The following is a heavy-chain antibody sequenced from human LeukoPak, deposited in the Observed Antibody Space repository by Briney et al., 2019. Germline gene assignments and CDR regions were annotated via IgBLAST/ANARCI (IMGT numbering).Heavy chain of an antibody. J-gene: IGHJ4*02. CDR1: GEALTGLD. V-gene: IGHV4-34*01. CDR2: ISPSGST. CDR3: AKKRLTINRGAPCDY. Sequence: SETETLLCIVSGEALTGLDWSWIRQSPVRGLEWIGEISPSGSTIYNPSLKSRVNMSVDTTENSFLLKLSSVTAADTAIYFCAKKRLTINRGAPCDYWGQGTLVAVSS. D-gene: IGHD3-10*01.